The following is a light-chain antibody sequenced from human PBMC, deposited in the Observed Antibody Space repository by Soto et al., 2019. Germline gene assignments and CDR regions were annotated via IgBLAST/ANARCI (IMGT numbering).Light chain of an antibody. Sequence: EIVLTQSPGTLSLSPGERATLSCRASQTVTSNYLAWYQQKPAQAPRLLIYGASSRATGIPDRFSGSGSGTDFTLTITRLEPEDFAVYYCQQYGSSPWTFGQGTKVDI. J-gene: IGKJ1*01. V-gene: IGKV3-20*01. CDR2: GAS. CDR3: QQYGSSPWT. CDR1: QTVTSNY.